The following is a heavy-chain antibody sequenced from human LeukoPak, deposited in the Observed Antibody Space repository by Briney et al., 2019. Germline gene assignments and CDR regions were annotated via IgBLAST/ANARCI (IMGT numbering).Heavy chain of an antibody. V-gene: IGHV3-23*01. J-gene: IGHJ6*03. CDR1: GFTFSDYY. CDR2: INDVSVRI. CDR3: ARDREGYYMDV. Sequence: PGGSLRLSCAASGFTFSDYYMSWIRQAPGKGLEWVSSINDVSVRIYYADSVKGRFTISRDNSKNTLNLQMNSLRVDDTAVYYCARDREGYYMDVWGKGTTVTVSS.